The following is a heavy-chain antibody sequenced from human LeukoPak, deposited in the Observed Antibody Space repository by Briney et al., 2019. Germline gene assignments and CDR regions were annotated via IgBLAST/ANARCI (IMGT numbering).Heavy chain of an antibody. CDR2: IYNSGST. J-gene: IGHJ4*02. V-gene: IGHV4-61*01. CDR3: AGLEAHRPLDY. CDR1: GGSVSDNNFF. Sequence: SETLSLTCTVSGGSVSDNNFFWNWIRQPPGKGLEWIGYIYNSGSTNYNPPLNSRVTISVDTSNNQFSLKLSSVIAAGTAVYYCAGLEAHRPLDYWGQGTLVIVSS.